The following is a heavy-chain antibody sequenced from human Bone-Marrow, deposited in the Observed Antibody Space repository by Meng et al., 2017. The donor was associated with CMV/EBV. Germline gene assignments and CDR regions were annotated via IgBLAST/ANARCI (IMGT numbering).Heavy chain of an antibody. V-gene: IGHV5-51*01. Sequence: GESLKISCQGSGYSFTSYWIVWVRQMPGKGLEWMGIIYPGDSDTRYSPSFQGQVTISADKSISTAYLQWSSLKASDTAMYYCARTWRTVRYCSSTSCLTHMNWFDPWGQGTLVTVSS. D-gene: IGHD2-2*01. CDR2: IYPGDSDT. J-gene: IGHJ5*02. CDR1: GYSFTSYW. CDR3: ARTWRTVRYCSSTSCLTHMNWFDP.